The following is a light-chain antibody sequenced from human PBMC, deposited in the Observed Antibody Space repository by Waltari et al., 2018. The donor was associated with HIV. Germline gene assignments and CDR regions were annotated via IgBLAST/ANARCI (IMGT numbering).Light chain of an antibody. CDR1: SSDVGGYNY. V-gene: IGLV2-8*01. CDR2: EVS. Sequence: QSALTQPPSASGSPGQSVTISCTGTSSDVGGYNYVSWYQQHPGKAPKFVIYEVSKRPSGVPDRFFGSKSGNTASLTVSGLQAEDEADYYCSSYAGSNNFVVFGGGTKLTVL. J-gene: IGLJ2*01. CDR3: SSYAGSNNFVV.